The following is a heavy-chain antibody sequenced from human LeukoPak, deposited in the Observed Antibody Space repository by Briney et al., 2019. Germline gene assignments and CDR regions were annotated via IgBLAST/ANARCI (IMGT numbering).Heavy chain of an antibody. J-gene: IGHJ4*02. CDR1: GFTFSSYG. V-gene: IGHV3-48*04. D-gene: IGHD3-10*01. CDR2: ISSSSSTI. CDR3: ARGSWGSKSPLDY. Sequence: GGSLRLSCAASGFTFSSYGMHWVCQAPGKGLEWVSYISSSSSTIYYADSVKGRFTISRDNAKNSLYLQMNSLRAEDTAVYYCARGSWGSKSPLDYWGQGTLVTVSS.